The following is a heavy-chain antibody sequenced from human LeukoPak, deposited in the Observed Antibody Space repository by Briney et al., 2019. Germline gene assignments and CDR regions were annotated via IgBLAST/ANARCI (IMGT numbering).Heavy chain of an antibody. CDR1: GFTFSSYW. CDR2: IKKDGSEK. Sequence: QAGGSLRLSCAASGFTFSSYWMSWVRQAPGKGLEWVANIKKDGSEKKYVDSVKGRFTISRDNAENSLYLQMNSPRAEDTAVYYCARSGLSRFDYWGQGTLVTISS. D-gene: IGHD4/OR15-4a*01. CDR3: ARSGLSRFDY. V-gene: IGHV3-7*01. J-gene: IGHJ4*02.